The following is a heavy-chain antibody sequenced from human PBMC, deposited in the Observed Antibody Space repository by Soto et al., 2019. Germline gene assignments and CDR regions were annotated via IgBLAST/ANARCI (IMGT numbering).Heavy chain of an antibody. CDR2: IYHDGST. CDR1: GDSISSGGYS. D-gene: IGHD2-15*01. Sequence: SETLSLTCAVPGDSISSGGYSWNWIRQPPGKGLEWIGYIYHDGSTSFNPSLKSRVTLSVDSSKNQFSLKLSSVTAADTAVYYCARDSGYFDYWGQGTLVPVSS. V-gene: IGHV4-30-2*01. J-gene: IGHJ4*02. CDR3: ARDSGYFDY.